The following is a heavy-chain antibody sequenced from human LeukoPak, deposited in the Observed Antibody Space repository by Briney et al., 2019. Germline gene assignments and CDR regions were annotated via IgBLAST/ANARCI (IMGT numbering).Heavy chain of an antibody. D-gene: IGHD3-10*01. Sequence: VASVKVSCKASGGTFSSYAISWVRQAPGQGLEWMGGIIPIFGTANYAQKFQGRVTITADESTSTAYMELSSLRSEDTAVYYCARAKPDMVRGVITVAGAFDIWGQGTMVTVSS. CDR1: GGTFSSYA. CDR3: ARAKPDMVRGVITVAGAFDI. V-gene: IGHV1-69*13. J-gene: IGHJ3*02. CDR2: IIPIFGTA.